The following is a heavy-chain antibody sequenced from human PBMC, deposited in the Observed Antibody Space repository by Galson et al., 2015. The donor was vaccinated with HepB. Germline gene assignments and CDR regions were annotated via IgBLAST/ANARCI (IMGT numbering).Heavy chain of an antibody. J-gene: IGHJ4*02. CDR3: TRLGDVSGYSSR. D-gene: IGHD6-13*01. Sequence: SLRLSCAASGFTFSGSAIHWVRQASGKGPEWVGRIKSKAGNYATSYVPSLKGRFTISRDDSKNMAYLHMKSLKTEDTAVYYCTRLGDVSGYSSRWGQGTLVTVSS. CDR2: IKSKAGNYAT. CDR1: GFTFSGSA. V-gene: IGHV3-73*01.